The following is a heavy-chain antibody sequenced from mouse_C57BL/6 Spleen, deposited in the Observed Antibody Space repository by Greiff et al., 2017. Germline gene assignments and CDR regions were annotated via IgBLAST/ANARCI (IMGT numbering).Heavy chain of an antibody. J-gene: IGHJ2*01. V-gene: IGHV5-4*01. CDR3: ARDEVTGFNFDY. CDR2: ISDGGSYT. CDR1: GFTFSSYA. Sequence: EVKLMESGGGLVKPGGSLKLSCAASGFTFSSYAMSWVRQTPEKRLEWVATISDGGSYTYYPDNVKGRFTISRDNAKNNLYLQMSHLKSEDTAMYYCARDEVTGFNFDYWGQGTTLTVSS. D-gene: IGHD4-1*01.